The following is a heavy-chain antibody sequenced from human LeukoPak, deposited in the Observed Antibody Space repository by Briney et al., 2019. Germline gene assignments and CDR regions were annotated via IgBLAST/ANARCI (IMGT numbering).Heavy chain of an antibody. J-gene: IGHJ6*03. CDR2: IYYSGST. CDR1: GGSISSSSYY. CDR3: ARLGPRIAVAGTPYMDV. V-gene: IGHV4-39*07. D-gene: IGHD6-19*01. Sequence: SETLSLTCTVSGGSISSSSYYWGWIRQPPGKGLEWIGSIYYSGSTYYNPSLKSRVTISVDTSKNQFSLKLSSVTAADTAVYYCARLGPRIAVAGTPYMDVWGKGTTVTISS.